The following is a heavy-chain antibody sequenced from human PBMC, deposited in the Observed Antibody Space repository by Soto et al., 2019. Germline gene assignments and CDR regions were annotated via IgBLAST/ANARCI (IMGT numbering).Heavy chain of an antibody. Sequence: EASVKVSCKASGGTFSSYAISWVRQAPGPVLEWMGGIIPIFGTANYAQKFPGRVTITADESTSTAYMELSSLRSEDTAVYYCARGRGSGYSSSWYDAFDIWGQGTMVTVS. D-gene: IGHD6-13*01. V-gene: IGHV1-69*01. CDR2: IIPIFGTA. J-gene: IGHJ3*02. CDR3: ARGRGSGYSSSWYDAFDI. CDR1: GGTFSSYA.